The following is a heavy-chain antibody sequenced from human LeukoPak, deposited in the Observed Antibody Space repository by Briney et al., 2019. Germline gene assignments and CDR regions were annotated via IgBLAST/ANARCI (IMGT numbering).Heavy chain of an antibody. D-gene: IGHD3-10*01. CDR2: IYYSGST. CDR1: GGSLSSYY. J-gene: IGHJ4*02. CDR3: ARGSGAQEG. V-gene: IGHV4-59*01. Sequence: PSETLSLTCTVSGGSLSSYYWSWIRQPPGKGLEWIGYIYYSGSTNYNPSLTSRVTISVDTSKNQFSLKLSSVTAADTAVYYCARGSGAQEGWGQGTLVTVSS.